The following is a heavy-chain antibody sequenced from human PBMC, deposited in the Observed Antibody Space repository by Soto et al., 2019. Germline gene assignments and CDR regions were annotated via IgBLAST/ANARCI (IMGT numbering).Heavy chain of an antibody. CDR3: AHCLWTYGDSRRYFDS. CDR2: IYWDDDK. V-gene: IGHV2-5*02. Sequence: SGPTLVKPTQTLTLTCTFSGFSLSTSGVGVGWIRQPPGKALEWLALIYWDDDKRYSPSLKSRLTVTKDTSKNQVVLTMTNMDPVDTATYYCAHCLWTYGDSRRYFDSWGQGTLVTVSS. D-gene: IGHD4-17*01. J-gene: IGHJ4*02. CDR1: GFSLSTSGVG.